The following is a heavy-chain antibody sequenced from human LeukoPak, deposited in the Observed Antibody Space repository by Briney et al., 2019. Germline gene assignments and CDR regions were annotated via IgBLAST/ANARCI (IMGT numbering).Heavy chain of an antibody. V-gene: IGHV1-69*01. CDR1: GGTFSSYA. D-gene: IGHD4-17*01. J-gene: IGHJ5*02. CDR2: IIPIFGTA. CDR3: ARGRDYGDSVWFDP. Sequence: GSSVKVSCKASGGTFSSYAISWVRQAPGQGLEWMGGIIPIFGTANYAQKFQGRVTITADESTSTAYMELSSLRSEDTAVYYCARGRDYGDSVWFDPWGQGTLVTVSS.